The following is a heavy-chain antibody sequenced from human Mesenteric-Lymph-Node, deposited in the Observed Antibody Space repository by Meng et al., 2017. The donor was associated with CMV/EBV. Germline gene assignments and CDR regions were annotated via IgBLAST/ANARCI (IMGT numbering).Heavy chain of an antibody. Sequence: GGSLRLSCAASGFTFSNYAMNWVRQASGKGLEWVGRIRSKANSYATAYAASVKGRFTISRDDSKNTAYLQMNSLKTEDTAVYYCTRLVSKAVAGTGGYWGQGTLVTVSS. CDR3: TRLVSKAVAGTGGY. J-gene: IGHJ4*02. CDR2: IRSKANSYAT. V-gene: IGHV3-73*01. CDR1: GFTFSNYA. D-gene: IGHD6-19*01.